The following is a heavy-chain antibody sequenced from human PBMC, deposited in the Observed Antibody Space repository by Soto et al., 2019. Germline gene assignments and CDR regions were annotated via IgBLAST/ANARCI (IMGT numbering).Heavy chain of an antibody. CDR2: ISYDGSNK. CDR3: ARDHDSSGYYVWSNAFDI. V-gene: IGHV3-30-3*01. CDR1: GFTFSSYA. D-gene: IGHD3-22*01. Sequence: PGGSLRLSCAASGFTFSSYAMHWVRQAPGKGLEWVAVISYDGSNKYYAGSVKGRFTISRDNSKNTLYLQMNSLRAEDTAVYYCARDHDSSGYYVWSNAFDIWGQGTMVTVSS. J-gene: IGHJ3*02.